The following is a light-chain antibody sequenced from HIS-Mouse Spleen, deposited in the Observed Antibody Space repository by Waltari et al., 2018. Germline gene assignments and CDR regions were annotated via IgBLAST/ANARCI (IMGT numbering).Light chain of an antibody. CDR1: SSDVGGYNY. CDR3: SSYTSSSTLV. Sequence: LTQPASVSGSPGQSITISCTGTSSDVGGYNYVSWYQQHPGKAPKLMIYDVSNRPSGVSNPFSGSKSGNTASLTTSGPQAEDEADYYCSSYTSSSTLVFGGGTKLTVL. CDR2: DVS. V-gene: IGLV2-14*03. J-gene: IGLJ2*01.